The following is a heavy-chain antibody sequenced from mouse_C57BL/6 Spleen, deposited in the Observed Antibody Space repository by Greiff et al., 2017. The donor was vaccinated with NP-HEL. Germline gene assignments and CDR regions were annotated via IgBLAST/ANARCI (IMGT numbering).Heavy chain of an antibody. CDR2: ISSGGSYT. CDR1: GFTFSSYG. CDR3: ATPSMGY. Sequence: EVQVVESGGDLVKPGGSLKLSCAASGFTFSSYGMSWVRQTPDKRLEWVATISSGGSYTYYPDSVKGRFTISRDNAKNTLYLQMSSLKSEDTAMYYCATPSMGYWGQGTSVTVSS. J-gene: IGHJ4*01. V-gene: IGHV5-6*01.